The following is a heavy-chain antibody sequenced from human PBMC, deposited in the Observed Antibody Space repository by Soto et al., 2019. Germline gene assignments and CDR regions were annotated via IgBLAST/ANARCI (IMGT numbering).Heavy chain of an antibody. Sequence: QVQLVQSGAEVKKPGSSVKISCKASGGSSSRYGIHWVRQARGQGLEWMGGIVPLFGKANYTQQFQGRLTITADKSTGIVYMEVSNLKSEDTAVYYCARGWIDLWWYLDHWGQGTLGTVSS. CDR3: ARGWIDLWWYLDH. V-gene: IGHV1-69*06. J-gene: IGHJ1*01. D-gene: IGHD2-15*01. CDR1: GGSSSRYG. CDR2: IVPLFGKA.